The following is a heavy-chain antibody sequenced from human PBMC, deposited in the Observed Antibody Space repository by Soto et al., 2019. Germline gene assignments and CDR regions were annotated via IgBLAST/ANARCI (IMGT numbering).Heavy chain of an antibody. CDR3: ARGLITGSHYSGGWYYFDS. CDR2: INHSGSA. CDR1: GESFSGYI. D-gene: IGHD6-19*01. V-gene: IGHV4-34*01. J-gene: IGHJ4*02. Sequence: QVQLQQSGAGLLKPSETLSLTCAVYGESFSGYIWTWIRQTPGKGLQWIGQINHSGSAIYNPSLKSRVTLSVHTSTSQFSLELSSVTAADTAVYYCARGLITGSHYSGGWYYFDSWGKGTQVTVSS.